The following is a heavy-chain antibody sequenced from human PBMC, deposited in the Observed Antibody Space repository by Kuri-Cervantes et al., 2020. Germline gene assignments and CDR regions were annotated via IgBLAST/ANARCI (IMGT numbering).Heavy chain of an antibody. V-gene: IGHV1-69*13. D-gene: IGHD2-21*02. CDR1: GGIFSSYA. CDR2: IIPIFGTA. Sequence: SVKVSCKASGGIFSSYAISWVRQAPGQGLEWMGGIIPIFGTANYAQKFQGRVTITADESTSTAYMELSSLRSEDTAVYYCARLCGGDCYSMGGYYYYGMDVWGQGTTVTVSS. J-gene: IGHJ6*02. CDR3: ARLCGGDCYSMGGYYYYGMDV.